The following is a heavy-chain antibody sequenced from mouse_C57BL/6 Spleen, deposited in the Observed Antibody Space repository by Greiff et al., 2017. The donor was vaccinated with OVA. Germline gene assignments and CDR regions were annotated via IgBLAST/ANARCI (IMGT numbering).Heavy chain of an antibody. D-gene: IGHD2-5*01. CDR1: GYTFTSYW. CDR3: ARDSNSFAY. CDR2: IDPSDSYT. Sequence: QVQLQQPGAELVKPGASVKLSCKASGYTFTSYWMQWVKQRPGQGLEWIGEIDPSDSYTNYNQKFKGKATLTVDTSSSTAYMQLSSLTSEDSAVYYCARDSNSFAYWGQGTLVTVSA. V-gene: IGHV1-50*01. J-gene: IGHJ3*01.